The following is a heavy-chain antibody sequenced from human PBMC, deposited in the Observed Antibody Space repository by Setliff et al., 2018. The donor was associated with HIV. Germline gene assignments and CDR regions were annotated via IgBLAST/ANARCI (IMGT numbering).Heavy chain of an antibody. CDR2: IIPIFGTT. D-gene: IGHD3-22*01. CDR1: GGTFSSYA. CDR3: ARDVLDLVISVYGF. Sequence: SVKVSCKASGGTFSSYAISWVRQAPGQGLEWMGGIIPIFGTTNYAQKFQGRVTITTDESTTTAYMELRSLRSDDTAVYYCARDVLDLVISVYGFWGQGIPVTVSS. J-gene: IGHJ4*02. V-gene: IGHV1-69*05.